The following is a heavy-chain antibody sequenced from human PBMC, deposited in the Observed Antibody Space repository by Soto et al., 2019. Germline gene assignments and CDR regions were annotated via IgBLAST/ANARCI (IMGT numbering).Heavy chain of an antibody. V-gene: IGHV1-69*02. CDR2: IIPILGIA. Sequence: SVKVSCKASGGTFSSYTISWVRQAPGQGLEWMGRIIPILGIANYAQKFQGRVTITADKSTSTAYMELSSLRSEDTAVYYCVKGDSSGYYSFDYWGQGTLVTVSS. D-gene: IGHD3-22*01. J-gene: IGHJ4*02. CDR1: GGTFSSYT. CDR3: VKGDSSGYYSFDY.